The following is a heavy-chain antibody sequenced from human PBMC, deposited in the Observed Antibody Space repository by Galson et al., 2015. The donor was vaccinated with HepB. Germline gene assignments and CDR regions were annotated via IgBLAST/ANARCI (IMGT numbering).Heavy chain of an antibody. Sequence: SVKVSCKASGGTFSSYAISWVRQAPGQGLEWMGGIIPIFGTANYAQRFQGRVTITADESTSTAYMELSSLRSEDTAVYYCARSPRLDQVEQWLAPSGVWGQGTLVTVSS. J-gene: IGHJ4*02. CDR3: ARSPRLDQVEQWLAPSGV. CDR2: IIPIFGTA. D-gene: IGHD6-19*01. CDR1: GGTFSSYA. V-gene: IGHV1-69*13.